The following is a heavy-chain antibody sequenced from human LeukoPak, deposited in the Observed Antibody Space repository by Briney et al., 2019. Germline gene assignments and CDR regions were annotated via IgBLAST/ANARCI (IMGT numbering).Heavy chain of an antibody. CDR1: GGSINSYY. CDR3: VRHYGTGSYYF. Sequence: PSETLSLTWTVSGGSINSYYWSWIRQPPGKGLEWIGYIYYSGSTNYNPSLKSRVTISIDTSKNQFSLKLSSVTAADTAVYYCVRHYGTGSYYFWGQGTLVTVSS. CDR2: IYYSGST. D-gene: IGHD3-10*01. V-gene: IGHV4-59*08. J-gene: IGHJ4*02.